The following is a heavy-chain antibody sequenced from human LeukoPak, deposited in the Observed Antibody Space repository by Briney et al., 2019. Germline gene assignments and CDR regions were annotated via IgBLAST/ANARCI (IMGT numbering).Heavy chain of an antibody. CDR2: IKHSGST. V-gene: IGHV4-34*01. J-gene: IGHJ5*02. Sequence: SETLSLTCAVYGGSFSGYYWSWIRQPPGKGLEWIGEIKHSGSTNYNPSLKSRVTISVDTSKNQFSLKLSSVTAADTAVYYCARGAKYGSGEFGSGRFDPWGQGTLVTVSS. D-gene: IGHD3-10*01. CDR3: ARGAKYGSGEFGSGRFDP. CDR1: GGSFSGYY.